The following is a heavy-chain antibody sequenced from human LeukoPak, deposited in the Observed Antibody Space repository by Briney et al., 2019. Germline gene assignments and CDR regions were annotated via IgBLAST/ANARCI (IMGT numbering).Heavy chain of an antibody. Sequence: GGSLILSCVTSGFTFSAYNMNWVRQAPGKGLEWVSCISSSSNYIYYADSVKGRFTISRDNAKNSLYLQMNSLRAEDTAVYYCARDEGVSFDYWGQGTLVTVSS. CDR2: ISSSSNYI. CDR1: GFTFSAYN. J-gene: IGHJ4*02. CDR3: ARDEGVSFDY. V-gene: IGHV3-21*01.